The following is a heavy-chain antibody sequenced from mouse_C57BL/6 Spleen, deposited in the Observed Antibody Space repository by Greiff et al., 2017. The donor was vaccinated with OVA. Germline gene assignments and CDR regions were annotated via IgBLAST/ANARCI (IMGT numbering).Heavy chain of an antibody. V-gene: IGHV1-69*01. J-gene: IGHJ2*01. D-gene: IGHD1-1*01. CDR2: IDPSDSYT. CDR1: GYTFTSYW. Sequence: VQLQQPGAELVMPGASVKLSCKASGYTFTSYWMHWVKQRPGQGLEWIGEIDPSDSYTNYNQKFKGKSTLTVDKSSSTAYMQLSSLTSEDSAVYYCARKGYGSSLYFDYWGQGTTLTVSS. CDR3: ARKGYGSSLYFDY.